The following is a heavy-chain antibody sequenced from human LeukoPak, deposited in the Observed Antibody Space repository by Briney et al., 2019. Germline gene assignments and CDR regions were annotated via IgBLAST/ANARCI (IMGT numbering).Heavy chain of an antibody. D-gene: IGHD1-26*01. CDR3: ARLGELLWDAFDI. J-gene: IGHJ3*02. CDR2: INTDGSST. Sequence: PGGSLRLSCAASGFTFSSYWMHWVRQAPGKGLVWVSRINTDGSSTSYADSVKGRFTISRDNAKNTLYLQMNSLRAEDTAVYYCARLGELLWDAFDIWGQGTMVTVSS. CDR1: GFTFSSYW. V-gene: IGHV3-74*01.